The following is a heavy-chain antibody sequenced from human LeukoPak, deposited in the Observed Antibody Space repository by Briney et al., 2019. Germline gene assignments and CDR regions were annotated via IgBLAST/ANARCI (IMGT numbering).Heavy chain of an antibody. Sequence: GGSLRLSCAASGFTFSSYSMNWVRQAPGKGVEWVSYISTCSNTIHYADSVEGRFTISRDNAKNSLYLQMSSLRDEDTAVYYCARDRGTSGYLPWGQGTLVTVSS. D-gene: IGHD3-22*01. J-gene: IGHJ5*02. CDR3: ARDRGTSGYLP. CDR2: ISTCSNTI. V-gene: IGHV3-48*02. CDR1: GFTFSSYS.